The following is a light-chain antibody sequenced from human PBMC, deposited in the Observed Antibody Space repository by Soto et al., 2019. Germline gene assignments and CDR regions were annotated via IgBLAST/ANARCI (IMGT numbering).Light chain of an antibody. CDR2: GAS. V-gene: IGKV3-20*01. CDR1: QSVSTTY. J-gene: IGKJ3*01. Sequence: EIVLTQSPGTLSLSPGERATLSCRASQSVSTTYLAWYQQKAGQPPRLLIYGASRRANGIPDRFSGSGSGTDFTLTINRLEPEDSAVYYCQQYGSSPPFTFVPGTKVDIK. CDR3: QQYGSSPPFT.